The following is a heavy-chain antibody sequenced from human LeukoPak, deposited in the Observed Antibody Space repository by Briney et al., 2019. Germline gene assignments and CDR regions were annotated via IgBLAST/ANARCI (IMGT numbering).Heavy chain of an antibody. CDR3: ARSTGPIDY. D-gene: IGHD1-1*01. CDR2: TYYRSKWNT. Sequence: SQTLSLTCAISGDSVSSNSAAWNWIRQSPSRGLEWLGRTYYRSKWNTYYAASVKSRIAINRDTSKNQFSLQLNSVTPEDTAVYYCARSTGPIDYWGQGTLVTVSS. CDR1: GDSVSSNSAA. V-gene: IGHV6-1*01. J-gene: IGHJ4*02.